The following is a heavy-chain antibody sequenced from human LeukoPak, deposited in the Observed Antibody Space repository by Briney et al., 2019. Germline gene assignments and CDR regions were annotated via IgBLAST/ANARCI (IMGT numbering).Heavy chain of an antibody. J-gene: IGHJ4*02. CDR3: ARVAYHDSSGYYYNFDY. V-gene: IGHV4-38-2*02. D-gene: IGHD3-22*01. CDR2: IYRGTT. Sequence: PSETLSLTCTVSGYSISSGYFWGWIRQPPGKGLEWIGSIYRGTTDYNPSLKSRVTISVDTSKNQFSLKLSSVTAADTAVYFCARVAYHDSSGYYYNFDYWGQGTLVTVSS. CDR1: GYSISSGYF.